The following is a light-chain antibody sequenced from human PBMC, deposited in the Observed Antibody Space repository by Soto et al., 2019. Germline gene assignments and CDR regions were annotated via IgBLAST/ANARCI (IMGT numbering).Light chain of an antibody. V-gene: IGLV2-14*01. CDR3: SSYRSSSTVYV. CDR1: SSDVGGYNY. Sequence: QSALTQPASVSGSPGQSITISCTGTSSDVGGYNYVSWYQQHPDEAPKLLIYDVSNRPSGVSNRFSGSKSGNTASLTISGLQAEDEADYYCSSYRSSSTVYVFGTGTKVTVL. CDR2: DVS. J-gene: IGLJ1*01.